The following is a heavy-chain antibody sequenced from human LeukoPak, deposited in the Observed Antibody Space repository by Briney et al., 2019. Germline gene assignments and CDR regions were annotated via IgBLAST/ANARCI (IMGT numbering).Heavy chain of an antibody. V-gene: IGHV3-66*01. Sequence: GGSLRLSCAASGFTFSSYAMSWVRQAPGKGLEWVSVIYSGGSTYYADSVKGRFTISRDNSKNTLYLQMNSLRAEDTAVYYCARDTCSSTSCYIGYYYYGMDVWGQGTTVTVSS. CDR3: ARDTCSSTSCYIGYYYYGMDV. D-gene: IGHD2-2*02. CDR2: IYSGGST. J-gene: IGHJ6*02. CDR1: GFTFSSYA.